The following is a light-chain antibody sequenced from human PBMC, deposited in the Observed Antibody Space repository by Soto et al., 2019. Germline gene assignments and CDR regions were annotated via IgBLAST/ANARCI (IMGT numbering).Light chain of an antibody. CDR3: QQYNSYSPTT. CDR1: QSISNY. V-gene: IGKV1-5*01. CDR2: AAS. J-gene: IGKJ1*01. Sequence: DIQMTQSPSSLSSSVGDRVTITCRASQSISNYLNCYQQKPGKDPKLLIFAASSLQSGVPSTFSGSGSGTEFTLTISSLQPDDFATYYCQQYNSYSPTTFGQGTKVDIK.